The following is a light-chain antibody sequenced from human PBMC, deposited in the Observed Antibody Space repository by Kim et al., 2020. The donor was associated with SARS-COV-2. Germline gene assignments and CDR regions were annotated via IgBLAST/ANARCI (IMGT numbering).Light chain of an antibody. CDR3: GADHGSGSNGMYV. Sequence: QLVLTQPPSASASLGASVTLTCTLSSGYSNYKVDWYQQRPGRGPRFVMRVGTGGIVGSKGDGIPDRFSVFGSGLNWYLAIKNIQEEDESEYYGGADHGSGSNGMYVFGGGTQVTVL. CDR2: VGTGGIVG. CDR1: SGYSNYK. V-gene: IGLV9-49*01. J-gene: IGLJ1*01.